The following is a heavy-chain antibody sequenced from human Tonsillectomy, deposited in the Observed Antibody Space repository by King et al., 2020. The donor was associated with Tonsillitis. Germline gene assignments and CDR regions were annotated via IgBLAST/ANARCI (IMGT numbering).Heavy chain of an antibody. V-gene: IGHV3-66*01. CDR1: GFTVSDNY. J-gene: IGHJ5*02. CDR3: ARDGPQRPLTSP. CDR2: IYSGGST. Sequence: VQLVESGGGLVQPGGSLRLSCAASGFTVSDNYIGWVRQAPGKGLEWVSVIYSGGSTYYADSVKDRFTISRDISKNTVYLRMTSLRAEETAVYYCARDGPQRPLTSPWGQGTLVTVSS.